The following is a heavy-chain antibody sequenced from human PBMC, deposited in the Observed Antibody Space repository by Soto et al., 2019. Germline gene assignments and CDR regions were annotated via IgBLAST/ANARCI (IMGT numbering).Heavy chain of an antibody. V-gene: IGHV3-73*01. Sequence: EVQLVESGGGLVQPGGSLRLSCAASGFSISGSGIHWVRQASGKGLEWVARIRDRTNGYATGFAASVQGRFSISRDDSKNTAFLKMNSLNAEDTAVYYCTRVDAPGDCAFDIWGQGTMVTVSS. D-gene: IGHD2-21*01. J-gene: IGHJ3*02. CDR2: IRDRTNGYAT. CDR3: TRVDAPGDCAFDI. CDR1: GFSISGSG.